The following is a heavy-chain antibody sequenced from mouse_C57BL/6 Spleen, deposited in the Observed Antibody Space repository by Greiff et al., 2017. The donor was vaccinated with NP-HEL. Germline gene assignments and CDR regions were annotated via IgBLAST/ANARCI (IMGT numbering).Heavy chain of an antibody. D-gene: IGHD1-1*01. CDR1: GYTFTSYW. J-gene: IGHJ2*01. Sequence: VQLQQPGAELVMPGASVKLSCKASGYTFTSYWMHWVKQRPGQGLEWIGEIDPSDSYTNYNQQFKGKSTLTVDKSSSTAYMQLSSLTSEDSAVYYCARPGNYGSSDDFDYWGQGTTLTVSS. CDR3: ARPGNYGSSDDFDY. CDR2: IDPSDSYT. V-gene: IGHV1-69*01.